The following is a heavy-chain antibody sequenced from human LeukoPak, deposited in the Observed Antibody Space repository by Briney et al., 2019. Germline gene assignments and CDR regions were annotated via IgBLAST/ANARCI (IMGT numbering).Heavy chain of an antibody. CDR2: IWYDGSNK. J-gene: IGHJ4*02. D-gene: IGHD5-18*01. CDR1: GFSVSSNY. Sequence: GGSLRLSCAASGFSVSSNYMTWVRQAPGKGLEWVAVIWYDGSNKYYADSVKGRFTISRDNSKNTLYLQMNSLRAEDTAVYYCARVVSGGYSSIDYWGQGTLVTVSS. CDR3: ARVVSGGYSSIDY. V-gene: IGHV3-33*08.